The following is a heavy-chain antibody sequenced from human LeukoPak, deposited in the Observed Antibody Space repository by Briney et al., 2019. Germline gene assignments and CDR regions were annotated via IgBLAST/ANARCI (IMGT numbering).Heavy chain of an antibody. V-gene: IGHV3-21*01. CDR2: ISSSSSYI. J-gene: IGHJ4*02. CDR1: GFTFSSYS. Sequence: GGSLRLSCAASGFTFSSYSMNWVRQAPGKGLEWVSSISSSSSYIYYADSVKGRFTISRDNAKNSLYLQMNSLRAEDTAVYYCARDSPSDPYSSSLAHFDYWGQGTLVTVSS. CDR3: ARDSPSDPYSSSLAHFDY. D-gene: IGHD6-13*01.